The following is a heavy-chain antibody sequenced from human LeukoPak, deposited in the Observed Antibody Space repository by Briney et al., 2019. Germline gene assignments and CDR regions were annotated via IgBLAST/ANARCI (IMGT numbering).Heavy chain of an antibody. J-gene: IGHJ4*02. CDR3: ARVGRGIDWGFDY. Sequence: GGSLRLSCAASGFTFSSYGMSWVRQAPGKGLEWVANIKQDGSEKYYVDSVKGRFTISRDNAKNSLYLQMNSLRAEDTAVYYCARVGRGIDWGFDYWGQGTLVTVSS. D-gene: IGHD3-9*01. CDR2: IKQDGSEK. CDR1: GFTFSSYG. V-gene: IGHV3-7*01.